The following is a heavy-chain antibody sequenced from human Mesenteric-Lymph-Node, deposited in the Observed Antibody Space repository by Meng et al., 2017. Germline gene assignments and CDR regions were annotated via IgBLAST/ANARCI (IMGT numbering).Heavy chain of an antibody. D-gene: IGHD2/OR15-2a*01. CDR2: IDRSGKYI. CDR3: ARRDSALSRYAFDV. J-gene: IGHJ3*01. Sequence: GESLKISCAASGFTLSTYSMIWVRQAPGKGLEWVSAIDRSGKYISYADSVKGRFTISRDNAKNSLYLQMDSLRAEDTAVYYCARRDSALSRYAFDVWGQGTMVTVSS. CDR1: GFTLSTYS. V-gene: IGHV3-21*01.